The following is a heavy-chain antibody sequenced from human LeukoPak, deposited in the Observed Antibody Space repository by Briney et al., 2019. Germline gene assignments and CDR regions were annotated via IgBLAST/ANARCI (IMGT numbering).Heavy chain of an antibody. CDR2: IRQDGSEK. D-gene: IGHD3-10*01. CDR3: ARGGVDYYGSGTYYLMYYFDY. J-gene: IGHJ4*02. CDR1: GFTFSSYW. Sequence: GGSLRLSCAASGFTFSSYWMSWVRQAPGKGLEWVANIRQDGSEKYYVAYVRGRFTISRDDSHNTFYLQVNSLRAEDTAVYFWARGGVDYYGSGTYYLMYYFDYWGQGALVTVSS. V-gene: IGHV3-7*03.